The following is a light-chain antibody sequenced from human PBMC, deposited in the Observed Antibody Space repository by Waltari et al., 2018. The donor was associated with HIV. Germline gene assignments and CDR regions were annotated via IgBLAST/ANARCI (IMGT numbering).Light chain of an antibody. CDR1: NSDVGSYNY. Sequence: QSALTQPASVSGSPGQSITIPCTGPNSDVGSYNYVSWYQQHPGKAPKLLIYEVTNRPPGISNRFSGSKSGNTASMTISGLQPEDEADYYCSSYTITTAIVFGGGTKLTVL. CDR2: EVT. CDR3: SSYTITTAIV. J-gene: IGLJ2*01. V-gene: IGLV2-14*01.